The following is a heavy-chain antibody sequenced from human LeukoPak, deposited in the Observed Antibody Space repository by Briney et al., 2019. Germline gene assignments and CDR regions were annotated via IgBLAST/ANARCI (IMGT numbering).Heavy chain of an antibody. V-gene: IGHV4-30-2*01. CDR3: ARDPPDKYFGESPPYYFDY. CDR2: IYHSGST. CDR1: GGSISSGGYY. J-gene: IGHJ4*02. Sequence: SETLSLTCTVSGGSISSGGYYWSWIRQPPGKGLEWIGYIYHSGSTYYNPSLKSRVTISVDRSKNQFSLKLSSVTAADTAVYYCARDPPDKYFGESPPYYFDYWGQGTLVTVSS. D-gene: IGHD3-10*01.